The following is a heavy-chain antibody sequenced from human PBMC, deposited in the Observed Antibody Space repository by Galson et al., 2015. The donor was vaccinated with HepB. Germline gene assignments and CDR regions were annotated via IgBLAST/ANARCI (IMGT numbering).Heavy chain of an antibody. CDR1: GFTFSSYA. Sequence: SLRLSCAASGFTFSSYAMHWVRQAPGKGLEWVAVISYDGSNKYYADSVKGRFTISRDNSKNTLYLQMNSLRAEDTAVYYCARESCGGDCYSGWFDPWGQGTLVTVSS. V-gene: IGHV3-30-3*01. CDR2: ISYDGSNK. J-gene: IGHJ5*02. D-gene: IGHD2-21*02. CDR3: ARESCGGDCYSGWFDP.